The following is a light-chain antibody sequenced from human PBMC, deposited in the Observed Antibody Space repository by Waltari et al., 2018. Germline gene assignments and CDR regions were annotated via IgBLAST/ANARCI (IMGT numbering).Light chain of an antibody. CDR3: HRTTPSPPIT. J-gene: IGKJ5*01. V-gene: IGKV1-39*01. CDR2: RTS. Sequence: DIQMTQSPSSLSASVGDRVTITCRASQYINMYLNWYHQRPGQAPKVVVYRTSTLQTGAPPRFLASGQGTEFTPPTAALHPQAFGPYSGHRTTPSPPITFGQGTRLDIK. CDR1: QYINMY.